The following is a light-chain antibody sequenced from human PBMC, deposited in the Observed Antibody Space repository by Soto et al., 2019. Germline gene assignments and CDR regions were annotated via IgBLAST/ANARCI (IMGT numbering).Light chain of an antibody. J-gene: IGKJ4*01. CDR1: QSVSTY. CDR2: DAS. Sequence: IVLSQSPATLSLSPGERAPLSCRASQSVSTYFAWYQQKPGQAPRLLIYDASNRATGIPARFSGSGSGTDFTITISSLEPEDVEVYDCQQRSNWPLTFGGGTKGDIK. CDR3: QQRSNWPLT. V-gene: IGKV3-11*01.